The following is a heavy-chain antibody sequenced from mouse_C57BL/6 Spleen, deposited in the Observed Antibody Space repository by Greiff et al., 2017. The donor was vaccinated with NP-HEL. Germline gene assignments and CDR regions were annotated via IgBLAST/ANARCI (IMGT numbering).Heavy chain of an antibody. CDR1: GYTFTDYE. CDR3: TRFRGYFDY. D-gene: IGHD3-2*02. V-gene: IGHV1-15*01. Sequence: VQLQQSGAELVRPGASVTLSCKASGYTFTDYEMHWVKQTPVHGLEWIGAIDPETGGTAYNQKFKGKAILTADKSSSTAYMELRSLTSEDSAVYYCTRFRGYFDYWGQGTTLTVSS. CDR2: IDPETGGT. J-gene: IGHJ2*01.